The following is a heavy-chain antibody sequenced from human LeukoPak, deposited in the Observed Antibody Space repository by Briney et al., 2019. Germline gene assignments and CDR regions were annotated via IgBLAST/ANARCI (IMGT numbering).Heavy chain of an antibody. CDR3: AKVTPYYDYIWGSYRHYYFDY. J-gene: IGHJ4*02. Sequence: PGGSLRLSCAASRFTFSSYAMSWVRQAPGKGLEWVSAISGSGGSTYYADSVKGRFTISRDNSKNTLYLQMNSLRAEDTAVYYCAKVTPYYDYIWGSYRHYYFDYWGQGTLVTVSS. D-gene: IGHD3-16*02. V-gene: IGHV3-23*01. CDR2: ISGSGGST. CDR1: RFTFSSYA.